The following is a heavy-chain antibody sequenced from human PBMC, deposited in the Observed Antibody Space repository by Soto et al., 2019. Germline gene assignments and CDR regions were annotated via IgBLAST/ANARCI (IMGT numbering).Heavy chain of an antibody. J-gene: IGHJ5*02. D-gene: IGHD2-2*01. CDR1: GYTFTGYY. CDR2: INPNSGGT. V-gene: IGHV1-2*02. CDR3: ARNRYAVVLAAPTHNWFDP. Sequence: QVQLVQSGAEVKKPGASVKVSCKASGYTFTGYYMHWVRQAPGQGLEWMGWINPNSGGTNYAQKFQGRVTMTRDTSISTAYMELSRLRSDDTAVYYCARNRYAVVLAAPTHNWFDPWGQGTLVTVSS.